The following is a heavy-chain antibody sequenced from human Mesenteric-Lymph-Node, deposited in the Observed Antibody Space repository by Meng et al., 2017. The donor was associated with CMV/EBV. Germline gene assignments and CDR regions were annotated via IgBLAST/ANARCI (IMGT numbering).Heavy chain of an antibody. CDR2: ITWNSETI. D-gene: IGHD1-26*01. J-gene: IGHJ6*02. V-gene: IGHV3-9*01. CDR1: GFTFDDHA. CDR3: AKDVGANFFYGLDV. Sequence: SLKISCAASGFTFDDHAMHWVRQVPGKGPEWVAGITWNSETIEYGDSVEGRFTVSRDNAKTALYLQMNSLRAEDTALYYCAKDVGANFFYGLDVWGQGTTVTVSS.